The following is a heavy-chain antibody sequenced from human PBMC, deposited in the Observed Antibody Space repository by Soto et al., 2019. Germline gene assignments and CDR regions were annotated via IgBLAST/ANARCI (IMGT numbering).Heavy chain of an antibody. V-gene: IGHV4-30-4*01. CDR1: GGSISSGDSY. CDR3: AREGAASHSYYYGTDV. J-gene: IGHJ6*02. Sequence: SETLSRTCTVSGGSISSGDSYWSWIRQSPGKGLEWIGYIYHSGSTYYKSSFRGRVTISVDTSKNQFSLNLNSVTASDTAVYFRAREGAASHSYYYGTDVWGRGTTVAV. CDR2: IYHSGST.